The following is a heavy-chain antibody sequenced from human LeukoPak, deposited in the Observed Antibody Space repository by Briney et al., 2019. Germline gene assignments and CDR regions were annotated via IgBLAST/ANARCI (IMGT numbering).Heavy chain of an antibody. D-gene: IGHD4-11*01. CDR1: GGSISSRNW. V-gene: IGHV4-4*02. CDR2: IYQSGST. Sequence: SDTLSLTCTVSGGSISSRNWWRWVRQTPAKELEWIGEIYQSGSTNYNPSLESRVTMSVDKSKKQFSLKVSSVTAADTAVYYCARVVQYLSVPTVNYLDVWGQGTTVTVSS. CDR3: ARVVQYLSVPTVNYLDV. J-gene: IGHJ6*03.